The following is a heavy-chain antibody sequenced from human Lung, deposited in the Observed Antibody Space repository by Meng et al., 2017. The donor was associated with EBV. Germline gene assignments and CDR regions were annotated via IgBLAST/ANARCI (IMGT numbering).Heavy chain of an antibody. CDR3: ARGATSVFDL. Sequence: QQQQHQSRPGLVKPPPTLSLTCVVSGDSVSSSSAAWTWIRQSPSRGLEWLGRTYYSSKWYNDYAVFVKSRITINPDTSQNQFSLQSISVTPEDTAVYYCARGATSVFDLWGRGTLVTVSS. J-gene: IGHJ2*01. CDR1: GDSVSSSSAA. CDR2: TYYSSKWYN. V-gene: IGHV6-1*01.